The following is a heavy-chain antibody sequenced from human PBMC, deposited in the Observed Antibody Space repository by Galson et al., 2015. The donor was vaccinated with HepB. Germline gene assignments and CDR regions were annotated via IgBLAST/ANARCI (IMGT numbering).Heavy chain of an antibody. D-gene: IGHD3-10*01. V-gene: IGHV3-74*01. CDR2: INSDGSST. CDR1: GFTFSSYW. J-gene: IGHJ5*02. CDR3: ARTFSEPVLLWS. Sequence: SLRLSCAASGFTFSSYWMHWVRQAPGKGLVWVSRINSDGSSTSYADSVKGRFTISRDNAKNTLYLQMNSLRAEDTAVYYCARTFSEPVLLWSWGQGTLVTVSS.